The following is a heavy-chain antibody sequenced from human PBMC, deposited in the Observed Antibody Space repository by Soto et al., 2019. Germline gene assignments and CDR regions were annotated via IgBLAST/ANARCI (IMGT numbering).Heavy chain of an antibody. CDR1: GVTFSSYA. CDR2: IIPIFGTA. V-gene: IGHV1-69*13. Sequence: SVKVSCQASGVTFSSYAISWVRQAPGQGLEWMGGIIPIFGTANYAQKFQGRVTITADESTSTAYMELSSLRSEDTAVYYCAKDYGDLTYYFDYWGQGTLVTVSS. J-gene: IGHJ4*02. CDR3: AKDYGDLTYYFDY. D-gene: IGHD4-17*01.